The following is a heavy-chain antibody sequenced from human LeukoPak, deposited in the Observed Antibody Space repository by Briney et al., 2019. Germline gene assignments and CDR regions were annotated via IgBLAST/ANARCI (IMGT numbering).Heavy chain of an antibody. CDR2: ISGSAGGT. Sequence: GGSLRLSCAASGFAFSNAWMSWVRQAPGKGLEWVSGISGSAGGTYYADSVKGRFTISRDNSKNTLYLQMNSLRADDTAVYYCAKRRAVAGGYYYYGMDVWGKGTTVTVSS. D-gene: IGHD6-19*01. J-gene: IGHJ6*04. V-gene: IGHV3-23*01. CDR3: AKRRAVAGGYYYYGMDV. CDR1: GFAFSNAW.